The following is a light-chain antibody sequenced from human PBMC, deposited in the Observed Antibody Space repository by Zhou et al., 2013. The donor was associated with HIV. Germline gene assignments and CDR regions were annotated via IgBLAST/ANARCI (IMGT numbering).Light chain of an antibody. CDR1: QSLLHKIGYNY. V-gene: IGKV2-28*01. Sequence: DILLTQSPLSLPVSPGEPASISCRSSQSLLHKIGYNYLDWYLQKPGQPPQLLIYVGSNRAYGVPDRFSGSGIGTDFTLKISRVEAEDVGLYYCMQALETPPTFGQGTKVEI. CDR3: MQALETPPT. CDR2: VGS. J-gene: IGKJ1*01.